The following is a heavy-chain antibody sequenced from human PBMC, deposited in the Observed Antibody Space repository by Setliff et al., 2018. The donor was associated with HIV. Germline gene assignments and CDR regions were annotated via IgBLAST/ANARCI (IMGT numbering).Heavy chain of an antibody. V-gene: IGHV1-8*02. CDR1: GYTFGSYD. CDR2: MNPNSGNT. CDR3: ARARRDSYDRGRRNHYYIDV. J-gene: IGHJ6*03. Sequence: ASVKVSCKTSGYTFGSYDINWVRQATGQGLEWMGWMNPNSGNTGCAQKFQGRVTMTRDTSISTAYMELNNLKFEDTAVYYCARARRDSYDRGRRNHYYIDVWGKGTTVTVSS. D-gene: IGHD3-22*01.